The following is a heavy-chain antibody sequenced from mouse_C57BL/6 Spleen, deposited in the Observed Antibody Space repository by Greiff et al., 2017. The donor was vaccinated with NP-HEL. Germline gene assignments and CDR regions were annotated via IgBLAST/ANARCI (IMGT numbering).Heavy chain of an antibody. CDR1: GYTFTDYN. J-gene: IGHJ3*01. Sequence: VQLQQSGPELVKPGASVKMSCKASGYTFTDYNMHWVKQSHGKSLEWIGYINPNNGGTSYNQKFKGKATLTVNKSSSTAYMELRSLTSEDSAVYYCASYYDYDDVPSYWGQGTLVTVSA. CDR2: INPNNGGT. D-gene: IGHD2-4*01. CDR3: ASYYDYDDVPSY. V-gene: IGHV1-22*01.